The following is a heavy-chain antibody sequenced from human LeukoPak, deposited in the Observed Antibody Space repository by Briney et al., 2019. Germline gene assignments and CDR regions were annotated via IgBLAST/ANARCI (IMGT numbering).Heavy chain of an antibody. V-gene: IGHV3-33*06. J-gene: IGHJ4*02. CDR3: AKEGLQYFDWSIPNYFDY. CDR1: EFTFSFYT. CDR2: TWYDGSNK. Sequence: PGGPLNLSCPASEFTFSFYTMSWAREAPAKGLEWVEVTWYDGSNKYYSDSVKGRFTISRDNSKNTLYLQMNSLRAEDTAVYYCAKEGLQYFDWSIPNYFDYWGQGTLVTVSS. D-gene: IGHD3-9*01.